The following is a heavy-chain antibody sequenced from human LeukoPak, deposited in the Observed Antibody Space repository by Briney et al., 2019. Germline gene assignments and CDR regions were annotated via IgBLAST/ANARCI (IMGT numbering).Heavy chain of an antibody. D-gene: IGHD1-26*01. V-gene: IGHV1-2*02. J-gene: IGHJ4*02. CDR3: ARGVSGSYRD. CDR1: GYTFTDQY. CDR2: INPNRGDT. Sequence: ASVKVSCKASGYTFTDQYMHWVRQAPGQGLEWMGWINPNRGDTKYAQKFQGRVTMTRDTSISTAYMDLSRLRSDDTAVYYCARGVSGSYRDWGQGTLVTVSS.